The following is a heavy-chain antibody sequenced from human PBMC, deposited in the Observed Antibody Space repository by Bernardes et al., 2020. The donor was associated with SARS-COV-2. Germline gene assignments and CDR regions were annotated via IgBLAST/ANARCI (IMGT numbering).Heavy chain of an antibody. CDR3: ARDWEDYDFWSGYYTRGHDAVEI. J-gene: IGHJ3*02. V-gene: IGHV3-74*01. Sequence: GGSLRLSCAASGFTFSSYWMHWVRQAPGKGLVWVSRINSDGSSTSYADSVKGRFTISRDNAKNTLYLQMNSLRAEDTAVYYCARDWEDYDFWSGYYTRGHDAVEIWGQGRLVTVSS. CDR2: INSDGSST. CDR1: GFTFSSYW. D-gene: IGHD3-3*01.